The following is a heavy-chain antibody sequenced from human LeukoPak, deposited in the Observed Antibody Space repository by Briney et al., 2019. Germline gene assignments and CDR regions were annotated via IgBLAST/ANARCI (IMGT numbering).Heavy chain of an antibody. CDR3: AKDPYYDILTGYYNSDPADY. CDR1: GFTFSSYA. J-gene: IGHJ4*02. V-gene: IGHV3-23*01. Sequence: GGSLRLSCAASGFTFSSYAMSWVRQAPGKGLEWVSAISGSGGSTYYADSVKGRFTISRDNSKNTLYLQMNSLRAEDTAVYYCAKDPYYDILTGYYNSDPADYWGQGTLVTVSS. CDR2: ISGSGGST. D-gene: IGHD3-9*01.